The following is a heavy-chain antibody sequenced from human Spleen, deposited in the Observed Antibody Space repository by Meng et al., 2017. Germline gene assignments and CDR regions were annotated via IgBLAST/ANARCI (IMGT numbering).Heavy chain of an antibody. D-gene: IGHD6-19*01. CDR2: ISTYNGNT. CDR3: AKESPDSSGSPLDY. Sequence: ASVKVSCKASGGTFSSYTISWVRQAPGQGLEWMGWISTYNGNTNYAQKLQGRVSMTIDTSTDTAYMELRSLRSDDTAVYCCAKESPDSSGSPLDYWGQGTLVTVSS. V-gene: IGHV1-18*01. J-gene: IGHJ4*02. CDR1: GGTFSSYT.